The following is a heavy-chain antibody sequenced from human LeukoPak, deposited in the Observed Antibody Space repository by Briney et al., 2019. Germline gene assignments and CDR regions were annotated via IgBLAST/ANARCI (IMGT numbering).Heavy chain of an antibody. J-gene: IGHJ6*02. CDR1: GFTFSSYA. CDR3: AIDLSDYSLLYYGMDV. V-gene: IGHV3-30-3*01. D-gene: IGHD4-17*01. Sequence: QAGGSLRLSCAASGFTFSSYAMHWVRQAPGKGLEWVAVISYDGSNKYYADSVKGRFTISRDNSKNTLYLQMNSLRAEDTAVYYCAIDLSDYSLLYYGMDVWGQGTTVTVSS. CDR2: ISYDGSNK.